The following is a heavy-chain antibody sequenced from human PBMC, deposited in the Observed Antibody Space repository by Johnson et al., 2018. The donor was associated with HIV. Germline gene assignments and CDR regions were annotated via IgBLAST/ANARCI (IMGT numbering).Heavy chain of an antibody. Sequence: VQLVESGGGLVQPGGSLRLSCAASGFTFSSYDMHWVRQATGKGLEWVSAIGTAGDTYYPGSVKGRFTISRENAKNYLYLQMNSLRAGDTAVYYCARSHKLDSGAFDIWGQGTMVTVSS. D-gene: IGHD1-26*01. V-gene: IGHV3-13*01. J-gene: IGHJ3*02. CDR3: ARSHKLDSGAFDI. CDR2: IGTAGDT. CDR1: GFTFSSYD.